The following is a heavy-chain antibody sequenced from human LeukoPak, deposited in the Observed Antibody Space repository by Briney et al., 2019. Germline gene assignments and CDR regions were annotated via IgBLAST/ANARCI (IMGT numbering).Heavy chain of an antibody. D-gene: IGHD1-26*01. CDR1: GFTFSSYA. V-gene: IGHV3-23*01. Sequence: GGSLRLSCAASGFTFSSYAMTWVRQAPGEGLQWVAGISGSGTSAYYADSVRSRFTISRDNSKNTLYLQMNSLRAEDTAIYYCASHSGNSLDYFDFWGQGTLVTVSS. CDR2: ISGSGTSA. J-gene: IGHJ4*02. CDR3: ASHSGNSLDYFDF.